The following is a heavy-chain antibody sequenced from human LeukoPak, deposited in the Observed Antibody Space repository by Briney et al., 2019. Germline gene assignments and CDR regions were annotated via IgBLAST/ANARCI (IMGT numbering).Heavy chain of an antibody. J-gene: IGHJ6*03. CDR2: IYYSGST. D-gene: IGHD3-3*01. CDR3: ARECSFLEWFHYYYYMDV. CDR1: GGSISSSSYY. V-gene: IGHV4-39*07. Sequence: TSETLSLTCTVSGGSISSSSYYWGWIRQPPGKGLEWIGSIYYSGSTYYNPSLKSRVTISVDTSKNQFSLKLSSVTAADTAVYYCARECSFLEWFHYYYYMDVWGKGTTVTVSS.